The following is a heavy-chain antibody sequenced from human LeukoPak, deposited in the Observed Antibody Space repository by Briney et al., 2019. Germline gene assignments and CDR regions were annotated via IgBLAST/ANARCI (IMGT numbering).Heavy chain of an antibody. CDR2: IYYTGST. D-gene: IGHD5-12*01. CDR3: ARVVYSGYDFRGAMDV. Sequence: SETLSLTCTVSGGSISSYYWSWIRQPPGKGLERIGYIYYTGSTNHNPSLKSRVTISVDTSKNQFSLKLSSVTAADMAVYYCARVVYSGYDFRGAMDVWGKGTTVTVSS. J-gene: IGHJ6*03. CDR1: GGSISSYY. V-gene: IGHV4-59*01.